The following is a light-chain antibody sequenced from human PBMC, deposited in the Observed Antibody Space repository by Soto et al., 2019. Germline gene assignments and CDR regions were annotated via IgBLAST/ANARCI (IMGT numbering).Light chain of an antibody. CDR1: QSIGNT. CDR2: EAS. CDR3: QQYIRLPLT. Sequence: ELVTTHFPVTLSVSPGETVTLTCRASQSIGNTLAWYPQKPGQPPRLVIYEASTRATNVPAMFSGSGSGTEFTLVISSLQSEDFAVYYCQQYIRLPLTFGGGAKVDSK. J-gene: IGKJ4*01. V-gene: IGKV3-15*01.